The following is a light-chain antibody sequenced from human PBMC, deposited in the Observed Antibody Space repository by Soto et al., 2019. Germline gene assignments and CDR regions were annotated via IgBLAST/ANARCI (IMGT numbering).Light chain of an antibody. Sequence: QSALTQPPSVSGSPGQSVTISCTVTSSDVGDYEHVSWYQQAPGTAPKLIIFDVTNRPSVVPDRFSGSKSGNTPSLTIFGLQAEDEADYYCSLYTSSSTWVFGGGTKLTVL. CDR1: SSDVGDYEH. CDR3: SLYTSSSTWV. J-gene: IGLJ3*02. V-gene: IGLV2-18*01. CDR2: DVT.